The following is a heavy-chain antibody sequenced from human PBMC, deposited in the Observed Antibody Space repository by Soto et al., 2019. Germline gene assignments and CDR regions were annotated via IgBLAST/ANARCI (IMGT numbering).Heavy chain of an antibody. J-gene: IGHJ4*02. Sequence: PGGSLRLSCTASGFTFSSYGMHWVRQAPGKGLEWVSSIGTSSTHIYYADSVEGRFTISRDNAKNSLYLQMNSLRTDDTAVYFCARSGEWGPYFDYWGQGALVTVSS. D-gene: IGHD3-10*01. CDR2: IGTSSTHI. V-gene: IGHV3-21*01. CDR3: ARSGEWGPYFDY. CDR1: GFTFSSYG.